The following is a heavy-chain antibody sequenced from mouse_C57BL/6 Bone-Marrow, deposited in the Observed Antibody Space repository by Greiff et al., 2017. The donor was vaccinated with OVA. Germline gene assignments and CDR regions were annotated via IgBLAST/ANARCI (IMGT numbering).Heavy chain of an antibody. CDR2: IWWDDDK. CDR3: ARIRYDYVLGCDV. D-gene: IGHD2-4*01. J-gene: IGHJ1*03. V-gene: IGHV8-8*01. CDR1: GFSLSTFGMG. Sequence: QVTLKVSGPGILQPSQTLSLTCSFSGFSLSTFGMGVGWIRQPSGKGLEWLAHIWWDDDKYYNPALKSRLTNSKDNSKNQVFLKIANVDTAATATYYCARIRYDYVLGCDVWGTGTTVTVSS.